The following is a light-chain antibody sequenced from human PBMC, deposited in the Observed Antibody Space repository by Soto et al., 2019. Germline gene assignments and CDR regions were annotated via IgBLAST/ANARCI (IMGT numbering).Light chain of an antibody. Sequence: QSVLTQPASVSGSPGQSITISCSGTSSDVGGYNYVCWYQQHPGKAPKLMIYDVTYRPSGVSNRFSASKSGNTASLTISGLQAEDEADYYCSSYSRTNTLIFGGGTKLTVL. CDR2: DVT. V-gene: IGLV2-14*03. CDR1: SSDVGGYNY. J-gene: IGLJ2*01. CDR3: SSYSRTNTLI.